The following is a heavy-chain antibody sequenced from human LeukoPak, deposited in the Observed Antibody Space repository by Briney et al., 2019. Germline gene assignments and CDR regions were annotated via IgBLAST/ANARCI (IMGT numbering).Heavy chain of an antibody. CDR1: GGTFSSYA. Sequence: SVKVSCKASGGTFSSYAISWVRQAPGQGLEWMGGIIPIFGTANYAQKFQGRVTITADESTSTAYMELSGLRSEDTAVYYCARDSSLPYSSSWYGFDYWGQGTLVTVSS. CDR2: IIPIFGTA. V-gene: IGHV1-69*13. D-gene: IGHD6-13*01. J-gene: IGHJ4*02. CDR3: ARDSSLPYSSSWYGFDY.